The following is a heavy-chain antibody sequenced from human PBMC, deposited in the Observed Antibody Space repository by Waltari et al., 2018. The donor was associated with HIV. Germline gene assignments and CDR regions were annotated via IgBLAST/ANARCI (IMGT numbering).Heavy chain of an antibody. J-gene: IGHJ3*02. CDR1: GGSISSGSYY. CDR2: ILTSGGT. V-gene: IGHV4-61*02. Sequence: QLQLQVSGQGLVQPSQPLSLTCTVSGGSISSGSYYWRWIRQTAGKGPAWSRRILTSGGTDHYASPKSRVHIPLEAPKNQVYLKPRSVTAADTAVYQCAKEHAGCDAFDIWGPGEMVTVS. CDR3: AKEHAGCDAFDI. D-gene: IGHD1-1*01.